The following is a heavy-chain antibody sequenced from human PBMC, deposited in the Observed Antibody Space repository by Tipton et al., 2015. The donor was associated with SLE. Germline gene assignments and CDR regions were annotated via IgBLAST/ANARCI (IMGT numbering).Heavy chain of an antibody. Sequence: SLRLSCAASGFTFSSYAMSWVRQAPGKGLEWVSAVSGSGGSTYYADSVKGRFTISRDNSKNTLYLQMNSLRAEDTAVYYCAKVIAAGYYYGMDVWGQGTTVTVSS. CDR1: GFTFSSYA. V-gene: IGHV3-23*01. CDR2: VSGSGGST. J-gene: IGHJ6*02. D-gene: IGHD6-25*01. CDR3: AKVIAAGYYYGMDV.